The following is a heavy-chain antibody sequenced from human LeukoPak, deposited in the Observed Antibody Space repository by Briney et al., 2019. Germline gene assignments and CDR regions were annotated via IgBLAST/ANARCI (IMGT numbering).Heavy chain of an antibody. V-gene: IGHV4-59*08. CDR3: ASAFVQQLVLRPDY. D-gene: IGHD6-6*01. CDR1: GGSISSYY. Sequence: SETLSLTCTVSGGSISSYYWSWIRQPPGKGVEWIGYIYYSGSTNYNPSLKSRVTISVDTSKNQFSLKLSSVTAADTAVYYCASAFVQQLVLRPDYWGQGTLVTVSS. CDR2: IYYSGST. J-gene: IGHJ4*02.